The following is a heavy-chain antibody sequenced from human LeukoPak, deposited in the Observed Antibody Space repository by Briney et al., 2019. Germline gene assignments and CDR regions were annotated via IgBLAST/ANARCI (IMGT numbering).Heavy chain of an antibody. J-gene: IGHJ1*01. CDR1: GFTFSSYA. V-gene: IGHV3-23*01. D-gene: IGHD6-19*01. Sequence: PGGSLRLSCAASGFTFSSYAMSWVRRAPGKGLEWVSAITGSGGNTYYVDSVKGRFTISRDNSKNTLYLQMNSLRAEDTALYYCAKEGSIEVAGYADYFQDWGQGTLVTVSS. CDR3: AKEGSIEVAGYADYFQD. CDR2: ITGSGGNT.